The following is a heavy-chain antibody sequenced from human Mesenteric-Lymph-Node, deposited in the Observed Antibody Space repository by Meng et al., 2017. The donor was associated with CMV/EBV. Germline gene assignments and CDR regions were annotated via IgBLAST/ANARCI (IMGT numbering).Heavy chain of an antibody. CDR2: IIPIFGTA. J-gene: IGHJ1*01. Sequence: SVKVSCKASGGTFSSYAISWVRQAPGQGLEWMGGIIPIFGTANYAQKFQGRVTITTDESTSTAYMELSRLTSDDTAVFYCAMGQGPGFQHWGQGTLVTVSS. CDR1: GGTFSSYA. V-gene: IGHV1-69*05. CDR3: AMGQGPGFQH. D-gene: IGHD3-16*01.